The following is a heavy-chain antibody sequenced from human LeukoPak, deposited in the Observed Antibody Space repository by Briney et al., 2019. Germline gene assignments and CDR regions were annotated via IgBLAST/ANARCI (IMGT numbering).Heavy chain of an antibody. CDR2: INHSGGT. V-gene: IGHV4-34*01. CDR1: GGSFSGYS. CDR3: ARGVDYYGV. D-gene: IGHD3-10*01. Sequence: PSETLSLTCAVYGGSFSGYSWNWVRQPPVKGLEWIGEINHSGGTNYNPTLKSRVTISVDTSKKQFSLKLSSVTAADTAVYYCARGVDYYGVWGQGTLVTVSS. J-gene: IGHJ4*02.